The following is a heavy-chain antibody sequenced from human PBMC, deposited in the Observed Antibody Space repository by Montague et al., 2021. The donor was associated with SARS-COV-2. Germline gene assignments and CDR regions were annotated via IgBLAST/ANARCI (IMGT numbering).Heavy chain of an antibody. CDR3: ARAQMNRITIFGVVAEFDP. J-gene: IGHJ5*02. Sequence: SESLSLTCTVSGGSISSYYWSWIRQPPGKGLEWIGYICYSGSTNYNPSLKSRVTISVDTSKNQFSLKLSSVTAADTAVYYCARAQMNRITIFGVVAEFDPWGQGTLVTVSS. CDR1: GGSISSYY. V-gene: IGHV4-59*01. CDR2: ICYSGST. D-gene: IGHD3-3*01.